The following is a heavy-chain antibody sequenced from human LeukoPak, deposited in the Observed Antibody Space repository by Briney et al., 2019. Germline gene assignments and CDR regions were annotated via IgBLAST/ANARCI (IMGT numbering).Heavy chain of an antibody. D-gene: IGHD3-10*01. CDR3: AKNDGSGSYYKSDY. V-gene: IGHV4-34*01. J-gene: IGHJ4*02. Sequence: SETLSLTCAVYGGSFSGYYWSWIRQPPGKGLEWIGEINQSGSTNYNPSLKSRVTISIDTSKNQFSLKLNSVTAADAAVYYCAKNDGSGSYYKSDYWGQGTLVTVS. CDR1: GGSFSGYY. CDR2: INQSGST.